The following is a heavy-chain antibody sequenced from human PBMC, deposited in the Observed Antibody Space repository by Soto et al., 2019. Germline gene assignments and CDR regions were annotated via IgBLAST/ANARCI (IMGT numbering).Heavy chain of an antibody. CDR2: ISSSSSYI. Sequence: EVQLVESGGGLVKPGGSLRLSCAASGFTFSSYSMNWVRQAPGKGLEWVSSISSSSSYIYYADSVKGRFTISRDNAKNSLYLQMNSRRAEDTAVYYCAGYYGSGSYYNGLRGPTYYGMDVWGQGTTVTVSS. CDR3: AGYYGSGSYYNGLRGPTYYGMDV. J-gene: IGHJ6*02. CDR1: GFTFSSYS. V-gene: IGHV3-21*01. D-gene: IGHD3-10*01.